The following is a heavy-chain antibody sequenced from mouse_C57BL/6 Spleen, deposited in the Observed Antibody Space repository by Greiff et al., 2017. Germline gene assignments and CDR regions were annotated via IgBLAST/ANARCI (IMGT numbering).Heavy chain of an antibody. D-gene: IGHD2-13*01. V-gene: IGHV1-69*01. J-gene: IGHJ4*01. Sequence: VQLQQPGAELVMPGASVKLSCKASGYTFTSYWMHWVKQRPGQGLEWIGEIDPSDSYTNYNQKFKGKSTLTVDKSSSTAYMQLSSLTSEDSACYYCAAWGTRCYYAMDYWGQGTSVTVSS. CDR2: IDPSDSYT. CDR1: GYTFTSYW. CDR3: AAWGTRCYYAMDY.